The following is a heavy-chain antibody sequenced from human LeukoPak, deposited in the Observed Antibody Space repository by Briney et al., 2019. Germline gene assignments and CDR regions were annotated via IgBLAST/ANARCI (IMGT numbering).Heavy chain of an antibody. CDR2: IIPILGIA. J-gene: IGHJ4*02. V-gene: IGHV1-69*04. CDR3: ARGSIAVAGTPNFDY. D-gene: IGHD6-19*01. Sequence: SVKVSCKASGYTFTSYAISWVRQAPGQGLEWMGRIIPILGIANYAQKFQGRVTITADKSTSTAYMELSSLRSEDTAVYYCARGSIAVAGTPNFDYWGQGTLVTVSS. CDR1: GYTFTSYA.